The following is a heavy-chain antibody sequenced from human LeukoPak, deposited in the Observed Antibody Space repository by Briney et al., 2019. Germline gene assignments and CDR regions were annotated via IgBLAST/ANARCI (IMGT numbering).Heavy chain of an antibody. Sequence: GGSLRLSCAASGFTFSSYSMNWVRQAPGKGLEWVSSISSSSSYIYYADSVKGRFTISRDNAKNSLYLQMNSLRAGDTAVYYCARDKYGDYVPDYWGQGTLVTVSS. D-gene: IGHD4-17*01. CDR3: ARDKYGDYVPDY. CDR2: ISSSSSYI. V-gene: IGHV3-21*01. CDR1: GFTFSSYS. J-gene: IGHJ4*02.